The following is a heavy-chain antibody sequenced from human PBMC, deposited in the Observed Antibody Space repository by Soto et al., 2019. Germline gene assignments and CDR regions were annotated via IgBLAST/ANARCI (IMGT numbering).Heavy chain of an antibody. D-gene: IGHD6-13*01. CDR1: GGTFSSYA. CDR2: IIPIFGTA. J-gene: IGHJ6*02. CDR3: ARDAGAYSSSWYGPDYYYYGMDV. V-gene: IGHV1-69*13. Sequence: ASVKVSCKASGGTFSSYAISWVRQAPGQGLGWMGGIIPIFGTANYAQKFQGRVTITADESTSTAYMELSSLRSEDTAVYYCARDAGAYSSSWYGPDYYYYGMDVWGQGTTVTVSS.